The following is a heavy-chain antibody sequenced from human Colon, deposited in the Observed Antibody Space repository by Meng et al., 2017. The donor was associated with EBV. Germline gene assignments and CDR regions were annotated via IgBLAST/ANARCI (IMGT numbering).Heavy chain of an antibody. J-gene: IGHJ4*02. Sequence: LLSHSWSDLEHPWAPIMVFCPASRYHFPTYPMDLGRPVPGTRLGLVGCVQPKPWNPTYAQGFTGRVGFSVDTSVSTAYLQLSRLKAEDTAVYYCGTLKYTSGFYGPAYLGQGALVTVSS. CDR1: RYHFPTYP. D-gene: IGHD6-19*01. CDR2: VQPKPWNP. CDR3: GTLKYTSGFYGPAY. V-gene: IGHV7-4-1*02.